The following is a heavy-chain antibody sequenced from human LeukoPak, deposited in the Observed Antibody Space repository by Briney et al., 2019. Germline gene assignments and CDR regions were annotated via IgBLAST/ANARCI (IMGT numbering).Heavy chain of an antibody. Sequence: PGGSLRHSCAASGFTFSSYAMHWVRQAPGKGLEWVAVISYDGSNKYYADSVKGRFTISRDNSKNTLYLQMNSLRAEDTAVYYCARDPKADYYDSSGSLRGFDYWGQGTLVTVSS. J-gene: IGHJ4*02. D-gene: IGHD3-22*01. CDR3: ARDPKADYYDSSGSLRGFDY. CDR1: GFTFSSYA. CDR2: ISYDGSNK. V-gene: IGHV3-30-3*01.